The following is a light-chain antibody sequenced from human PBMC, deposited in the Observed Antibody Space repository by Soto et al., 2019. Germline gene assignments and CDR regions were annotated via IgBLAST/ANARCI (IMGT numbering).Light chain of an antibody. J-gene: IGKJ1*01. CDR1: QSVNNK. V-gene: IGKV3-15*01. Sequence: EIMMTQSPATLSVSPGERATLSCRASQSVNNKLAWYQQKPGQAPRLLIYGASARATGIPARFSGSESGTEFTLTISSLQPEDFAVYYCQQYDTWPPTTFGQGTKVEVK. CDR3: QQYDTWPPTT. CDR2: GAS.